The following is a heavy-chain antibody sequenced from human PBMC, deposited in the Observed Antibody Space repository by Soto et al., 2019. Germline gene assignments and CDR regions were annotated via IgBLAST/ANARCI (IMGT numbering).Heavy chain of an antibody. CDR2: GYRGGST. CDR1: GYSIRSGYF. J-gene: IGHJ5*01. V-gene: IGHV4-38-2*02. CDR3: ARDWGPYWFDS. D-gene: IGHD3-16*01. Sequence: PSETLSLTCDVSGYSIRSGYFWAWIRQPPGKGLEWIASGYRGGSTYKNPSLKSRVTISVDTSKNQFSLRLTSVTAADTAVYYCARDWGPYWFDSWGQGILVTVS.